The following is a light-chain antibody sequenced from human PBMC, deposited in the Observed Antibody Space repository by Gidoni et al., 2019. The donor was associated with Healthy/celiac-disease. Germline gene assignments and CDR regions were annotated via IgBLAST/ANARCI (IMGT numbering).Light chain of an antibody. Sequence: EIVMTQSPATLSGSAGERATLSCRASQSVSSNLAWYQQKPSQAHRLLLYGASTRATGIPARFSCSGSGSEFTLTISSLQSEAFAVYYCQQYNTWPPGYTFGQGTKLEIK. V-gene: IGKV3-15*01. CDR3: QQYNTWPPGYT. J-gene: IGKJ2*01. CDR1: QSVSSN. CDR2: GAS.